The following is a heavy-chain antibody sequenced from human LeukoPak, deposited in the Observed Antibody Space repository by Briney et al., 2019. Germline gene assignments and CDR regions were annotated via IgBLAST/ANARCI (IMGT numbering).Heavy chain of an antibody. V-gene: IGHV3-7*01. CDR1: GFNFSGYW. Sequence: SGGSLRLSCAASGFNFSGYWMTWVRQAPGKGLEWVANIKEDGSEKHYVDSVKGRFTISRDNAKNSLYLEMNTLRLEDTAVYYCAVTIAVGYWGQGSLVTVSS. J-gene: IGHJ4*02. CDR2: IKEDGSEK. CDR3: AVTIAVGY. D-gene: IGHD6-19*01.